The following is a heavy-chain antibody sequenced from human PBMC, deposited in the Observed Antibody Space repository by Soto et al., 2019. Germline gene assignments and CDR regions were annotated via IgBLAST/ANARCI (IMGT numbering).Heavy chain of an antibody. CDR2: ISYDGSNK. D-gene: IGHD3-3*01. CDR3: ARDQGGTIFGYGMDV. Sequence: GGSLRLSCAASGFTFSSYAMHWVRQAPGKGLERVAVISYDGSNKYYADSVKGRFTISRDNSKNTLYLQMNSLRAEDTAVYYCARDQGGTIFGYGMDVWGQGTTVTVSS. J-gene: IGHJ6*02. V-gene: IGHV3-30-3*01. CDR1: GFTFSSYA.